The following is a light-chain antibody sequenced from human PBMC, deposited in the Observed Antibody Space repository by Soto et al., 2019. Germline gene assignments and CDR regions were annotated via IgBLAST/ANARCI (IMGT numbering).Light chain of an antibody. CDR2: DAS. Sequence: DVQMTQFPSSLSASVGDRVTISCQASRHITNFLNWYQQKPGKAPKLLIHDASNLEPGVPSRFSGSQSGTDFTLTISNLQPEDVATYYCQQYGHFIPTFGGGTKVEMK. J-gene: IGKJ4*01. CDR3: QQYGHFIPT. V-gene: IGKV1-33*01. CDR1: RHITNF.